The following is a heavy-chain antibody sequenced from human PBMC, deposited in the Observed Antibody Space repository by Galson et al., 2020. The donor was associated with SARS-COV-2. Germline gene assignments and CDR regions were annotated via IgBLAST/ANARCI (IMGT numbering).Heavy chain of an antibody. D-gene: IGHD6-6*01. CDR2: TRDKVNGYTT. Sequence: GESLKISCVASGFTFSDHIMDWVRQAPGKGLEWIARTRDKVNGYTTEYAASVKGRFTLSRDDSKKSLFLQMNSLNIDDTAVYVCVRGPSGIDSRSTAQGASDCGGWGRGTLVAVSS. J-gene: IGHJ4*02. V-gene: IGHV3-72*01. CDR1: GFTFSDHI. CDR3: VRGPSGIDSRSTAQGASDCGG.